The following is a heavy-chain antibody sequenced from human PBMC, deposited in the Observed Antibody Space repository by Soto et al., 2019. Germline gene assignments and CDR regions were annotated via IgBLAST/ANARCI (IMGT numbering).Heavy chain of an antibody. Sequence: EVQLVESGGGLVQPGGSLRLSCADSGFSFSSYWMHWVRQGPEKGLVWVARINTEGTSTNYADSVEGRFTISRDNAKNTLDLHMNSLRAEDTAVYFCARSPGGYYIDWGQGTMVTVSS. CDR2: INTEGTST. D-gene: IGHD2-15*01. J-gene: IGHJ3*01. CDR1: GFSFSSYW. CDR3: ARSPGGYYID. V-gene: IGHV3-74*01.